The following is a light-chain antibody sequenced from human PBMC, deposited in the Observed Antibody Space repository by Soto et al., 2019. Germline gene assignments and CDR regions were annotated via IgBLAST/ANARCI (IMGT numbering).Light chain of an antibody. CDR3: QQYGSSLSPWT. J-gene: IGKJ1*01. CDR2: GAS. Sequence: EIVLTQSPGTLSLSPGERATLSCRASQSVSSSYLAWYQQKPGRAPRLLIYGASTRATGIPARFSGSGSGTDFTLTISRLEPEDFAVYYCQQYGSSLSPWTFGQGTKVDIK. V-gene: IGKV3-20*01. CDR1: QSVSSSY.